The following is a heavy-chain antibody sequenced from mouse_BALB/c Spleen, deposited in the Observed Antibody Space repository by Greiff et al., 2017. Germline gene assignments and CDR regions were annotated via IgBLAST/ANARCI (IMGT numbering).Heavy chain of an antibody. D-gene: IGHD1-2*01. CDR2: IRNKANGYTT. CDR3: ARGTTAYYFDY. J-gene: IGHJ2*01. CDR1: GFTFTDSY. V-gene: IGHV7-3*02. Sequence: EVQLVESGGGLVQPGGSLRLSCATSGFTFTDSYMSWVRQPPGKALEWLGFIRNKANGYTTEYSASVKGRFTISRDNSQSILYLQMNTLRAEDSATYYCARGTTAYYFDYWGQGTTLTVSS.